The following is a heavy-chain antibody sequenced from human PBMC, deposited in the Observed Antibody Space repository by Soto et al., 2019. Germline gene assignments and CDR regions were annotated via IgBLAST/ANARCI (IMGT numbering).Heavy chain of an antibody. CDR3: ARFSVLVPAANPDDAFDI. CDR2: IYSGGSK. V-gene: IGHV3-66*01. CDR1: GFTVSSNY. Sequence: EVPLVESGGGLVQPGGSLRLSCAASGFTVSSNYMSWVRQAPGKGLGWVSVIYSGGSKYYADSVKGRFTISRDNTKNTLYLQMNSLSAEDTAVYYCARFSVLVPAANPDDAFDIWGQGTMVTVSS. J-gene: IGHJ3*02. D-gene: IGHD2-2*01.